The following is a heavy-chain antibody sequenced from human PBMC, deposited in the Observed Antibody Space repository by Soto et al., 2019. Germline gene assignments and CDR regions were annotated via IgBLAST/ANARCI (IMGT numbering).Heavy chain of an antibody. D-gene: IGHD3-16*01. J-gene: IGHJ4*02. V-gene: IGHV3-49*04. CDR3: TRASSLDFDF. CDR1: GFTFGDHA. Sequence: GSLRLSCTTSGFTFGDHALSWVRQAPGKGLEWVGFIRRNAYGGTTDYAASVKGRFTISRDDSKSIAYLQMNSLRTEDTALYYCTRASSLDFDFWGQGTLVTVSS. CDR2: IRRNAYGGTT.